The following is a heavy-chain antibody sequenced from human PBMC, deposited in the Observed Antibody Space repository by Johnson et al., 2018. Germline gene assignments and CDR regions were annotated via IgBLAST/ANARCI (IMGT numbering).Heavy chain of an antibody. Sequence: VQLVESGGGVVQPGRSXRLSCAASGFTFSSYAMHWVRQAPGNGLEWVAVISYDVNNKFYANSVKGRFTISKDDSKNTLYLQMNSLRAEDTAVYHCARDGGYYDSDGSYYFYYYMDVWGKGTTVTVSS. J-gene: IGHJ6*03. CDR3: ARDGGYYDSDGSYYFYYYMDV. D-gene: IGHD3-22*01. CDR2: ISYDVNNK. CDR1: GFTFSSYA. V-gene: IGHV3-30-3*01.